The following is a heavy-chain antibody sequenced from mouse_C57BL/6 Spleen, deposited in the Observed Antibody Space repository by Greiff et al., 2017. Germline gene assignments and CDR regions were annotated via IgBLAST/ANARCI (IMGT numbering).Heavy chain of an antibody. CDR3: ATFKIYVDY. CDR1: GYTFTSYW. CDR2: IYPGSGST. J-gene: IGHJ2*01. Sequence: QVHVKQSGAELVKPGASVKMSCKASGYTFTSYWITWVKQRPGQGLEWIGDIYPGSGSTNYNEKFKSKATLTVDTSSSTAYMQLSSLTSEDSAVYYCATFKIYVDYWGQGTTLTVSS. V-gene: IGHV1-55*01.